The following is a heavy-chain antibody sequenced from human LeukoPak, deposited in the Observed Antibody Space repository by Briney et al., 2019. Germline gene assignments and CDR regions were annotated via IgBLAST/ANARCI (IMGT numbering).Heavy chain of an antibody. J-gene: IGHJ4*02. CDR3: ARDRNDCSGGSCYSVHFDY. D-gene: IGHD2-15*01. CDR1: GFTFSSYS. V-gene: IGHV3-30*03. Sequence: GGSLRLSCAASGFTFSSYSMNWVRQAPGKGLEWVAVISYDGSNKYYADSVKGRFTISRDNSKNTLYLQMNSLRAEDTAVYYCARDRNDCSGGSCYSVHFDYWGQGTLVTVSS. CDR2: ISYDGSNK.